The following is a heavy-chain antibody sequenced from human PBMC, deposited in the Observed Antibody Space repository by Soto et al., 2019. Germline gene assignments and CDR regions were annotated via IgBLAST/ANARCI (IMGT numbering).Heavy chain of an antibody. Sequence: EVQLLESGGGLVQPGGSLRLSCAASGFTFSSHVMNWVRQAPGKGLEWVAAISGGGGTTFYGDSVEGRFTMSRDNSKNTLFLQMTSLSAEDTAVYYCARGPRAPPPHDYGMDVWGQGTTVTVSS. CDR1: GFTFSSHV. J-gene: IGHJ6*01. CDR2: ISGGGGTT. CDR3: ARGPRAPPPHDYGMDV. V-gene: IGHV3-23*01.